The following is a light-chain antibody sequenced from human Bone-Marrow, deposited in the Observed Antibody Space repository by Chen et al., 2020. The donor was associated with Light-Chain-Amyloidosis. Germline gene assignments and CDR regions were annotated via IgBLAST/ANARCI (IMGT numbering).Light chain of an antibody. Sequence: EIVLTQPPGTLSLSPGEGANLSCRASQTISSKYLTWYQQKFGQAPRLLIYGSSSRATGIPDRFTGSGSGTDFTLTINRLEPEDFAMYYCQQYGTSPLTFGGGTKVEIK. V-gene: IGKV3-20*01. CDR3: QQYGTSPLT. CDR2: GSS. J-gene: IGKJ4*01. CDR1: QTISSKY.